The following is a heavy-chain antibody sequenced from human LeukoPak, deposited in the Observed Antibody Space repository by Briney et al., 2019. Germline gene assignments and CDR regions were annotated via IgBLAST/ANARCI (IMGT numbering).Heavy chain of an antibody. Sequence: GRSLRLSCAASGFTFSNYGMHWVRQAPGKGLEWVAVIWFDGSNKYYADSVKGRFTISRDDSKNTLYLQMNSLRADDTAVYYCARDVTGGSYFDYWGQGTLVTVSS. CDR1: GFTFSNYG. D-gene: IGHD1-26*01. J-gene: IGHJ4*02. CDR2: IWFDGSNK. V-gene: IGHV3-33*01. CDR3: ARDVTGGSYFDY.